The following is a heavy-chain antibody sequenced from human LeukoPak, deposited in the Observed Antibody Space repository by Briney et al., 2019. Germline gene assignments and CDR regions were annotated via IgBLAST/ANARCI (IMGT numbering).Heavy chain of an antibody. CDR1: GYTLTEFS. V-gene: IGHV1-24*01. D-gene: IGHD3-10*01. CDR2: FDPEDGET. J-gene: IGHJ4*02. Sequence: GASVKVSCKVSGYTLTEFSMHWVRQAPGKGLEWMGGFDPEDGETKYAQKFQGRVAMTEDTSTDTAYMELRRLRSEDTAIYYCGTGITLVRGLHFWGQGTLVTVSS. CDR3: GTGITLVRGLHF.